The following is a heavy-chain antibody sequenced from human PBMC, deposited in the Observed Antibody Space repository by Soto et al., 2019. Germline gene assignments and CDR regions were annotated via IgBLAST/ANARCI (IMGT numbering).Heavy chain of an antibody. D-gene: IGHD4-4*01. J-gene: IGHJ4*02. CDR3: AKDSNKYSSSLRGRYFDY. CDR2: ISGGGSNT. Sequence: EVQLLESGGGLVQRGGSLRLSCAASGFPFSSYVMSWVRQAPGKGLEWVSGISGGGSNTFYADYVKGRFTISRDNSKNTLLLQMNRLGVEDTAVYYCAKDSNKYSSSLRGRYFDYWGQGIGVTVSS. CDR1: GFPFSSYV. V-gene: IGHV3-23*01.